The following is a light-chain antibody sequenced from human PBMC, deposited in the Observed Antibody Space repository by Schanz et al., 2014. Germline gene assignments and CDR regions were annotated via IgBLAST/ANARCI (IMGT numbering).Light chain of an antibody. J-gene: IGLJ2*01. CDR2: DVS. V-gene: IGLV2-11*01. Sequence: QSALTQPRSVSGSPGQSVTISCTGTSSDVGGYNYVSWYQQHPGKAPKLMIYDVSNRPSGVSNRFSGSKSGNTASLTVSGLQAEDEAVYYCSSYADSNNLVFGGGTKLTVL. CDR1: SSDVGGYNY. CDR3: SSYADSNNLV.